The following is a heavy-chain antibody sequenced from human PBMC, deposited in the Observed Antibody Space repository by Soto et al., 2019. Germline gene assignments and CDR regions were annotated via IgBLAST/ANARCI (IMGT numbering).Heavy chain of an antibody. CDR3: TTEERYGDYLKYYYGMDA. Sequence: EVQLVESGGGLVKPGGSLRLSCAASGFTFSNAWMSWVRQAPGKGREWVGRTKSKTDGGTTVYAAPVKGRFTISRDDSKTTLYLQMNSLQTEDTAVYYCTTEERYGDYLKYYYGMDAWGQGTTVTVSS. V-gene: IGHV3-15*01. J-gene: IGHJ6*02. D-gene: IGHD4-17*01. CDR2: TKSKTDGGTT. CDR1: GFTFSNAW.